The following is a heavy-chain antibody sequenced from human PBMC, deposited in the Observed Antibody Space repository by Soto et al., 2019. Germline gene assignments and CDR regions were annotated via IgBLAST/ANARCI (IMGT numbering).Heavy chain of an antibody. J-gene: IGHJ6*02. CDR1: GFTFSSYA. Sequence: GGSLRLSCSASGFTFSSYAMHWVRQAPGKGLEYVSAISSNGGSTYYADSVKGRFTISRDNSKNTLYLQMSSLRAEDTAVYYWLKDRGVIITSGIETYYGMDVWGQGTTVTVSS. CDR3: LKDRGVIITSGIETYYGMDV. D-gene: IGHD3-10*01. V-gene: IGHV3-64D*08. CDR2: ISSNGGST.